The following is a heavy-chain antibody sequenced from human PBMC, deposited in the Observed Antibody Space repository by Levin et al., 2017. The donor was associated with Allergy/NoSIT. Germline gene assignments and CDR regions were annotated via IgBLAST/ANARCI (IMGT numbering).Heavy chain of an antibody. CDR1: GGSISSYY. J-gene: IGHJ3*02. Sequence: GSLRLSCTVSGGSISSYYWSWIRQPPGKGLEWIGYIYYSGSTNYNPSLKSRVTISVDTSKNQFSLKLSSVTAADTAVYYCARGGYGDAFDIWGQGTMVTVSS. CDR3: ARGGYGDAFDI. CDR2: IYYSGST. D-gene: IGHD3-16*01. V-gene: IGHV4-59*01.